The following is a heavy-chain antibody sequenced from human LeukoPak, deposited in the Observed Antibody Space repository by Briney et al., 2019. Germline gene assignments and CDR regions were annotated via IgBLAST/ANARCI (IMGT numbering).Heavy chain of an antibody. CDR2: IHPSTGNP. Sequence: ASVKVSCKASGYTFTSYALDWVRQAPGQGLEWMGWIHPSTGNPTYAQGFTGRFVFSLDTSVSTTYLQISSLKAEDTAVYFCARAFQSLGGLSLPDYWGQGTLLTVSS. J-gene: IGHJ4*02. CDR3: ARAFQSLGGLSLPDY. D-gene: IGHD3-16*02. CDR1: GYTFTSYA. V-gene: IGHV7-4-1*02.